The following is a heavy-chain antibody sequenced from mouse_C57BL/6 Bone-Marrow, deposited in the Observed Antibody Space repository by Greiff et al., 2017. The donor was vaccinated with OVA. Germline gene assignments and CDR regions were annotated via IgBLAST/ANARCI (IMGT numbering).Heavy chain of an antibody. CDR3: ARGGYDGYPLAY. CDR1: GYTFTDSN. Sequence: EVQLQQSGPELVKPGASVKIPCKASGYTFTDSNMDWVKQRPGKSLEWIGDINPNNGGTIYNQKFKGKATLTVDKSYSTAYIELRSLTAEDTAVYYCARGGYDGYPLAYWGQGTLVTVSA. D-gene: IGHD2-3*01. V-gene: IGHV1-18*01. CDR2: INPNNGGT. J-gene: IGHJ3*01.